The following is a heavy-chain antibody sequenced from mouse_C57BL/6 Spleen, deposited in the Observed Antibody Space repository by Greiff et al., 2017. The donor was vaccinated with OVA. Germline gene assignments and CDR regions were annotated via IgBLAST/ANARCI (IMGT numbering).Heavy chain of an antibody. J-gene: IGHJ1*03. CDR3: ASGGYDDCGSSRYWYLDV. Sequence: EVQGVESGGGLVKPGGSLKLSCAASGFTFSSYAMSWVRQTPEKRLEWVATISDGGSYTYYPANVKGRFTISRDNAKNNLYLQMSHLKSEDTAMYYCASGGYDDCGSSRYWYLDVWGTGTTVTVSS. D-gene: IGHD1-1*01. V-gene: IGHV5-4*01. CDR1: GFTFSSYA. CDR2: ISDGGSYT.